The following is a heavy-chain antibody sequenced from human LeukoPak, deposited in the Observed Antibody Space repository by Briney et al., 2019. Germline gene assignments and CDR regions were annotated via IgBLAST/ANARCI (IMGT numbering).Heavy chain of an antibody. CDR2: IYHSGST. Sequence: PSETLSLTCAVSGGSISSGGYSWSWIRQPPGKGLEWIGYIYHSGSTYYNPSLKSRVTISVDRSKNQFSLKLSSVTAADTAVYYCARVRGSGSYYKADAFDIWGQGTMVTVSS. CDR1: GGSISSGGYS. V-gene: IGHV4-30-2*01. D-gene: IGHD3-10*01. CDR3: ARVRGSGSYYKADAFDI. J-gene: IGHJ3*02.